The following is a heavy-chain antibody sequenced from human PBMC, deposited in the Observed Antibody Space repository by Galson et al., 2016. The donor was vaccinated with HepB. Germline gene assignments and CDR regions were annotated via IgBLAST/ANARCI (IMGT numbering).Heavy chain of an antibody. CDR3: AKWGIAGPERAFDS. CDR2: ITANADNT. Sequence: SLRLSCAASGFPVSNYAMAWVRQAPGKGPEWLSLITANADNTYYGDSAQGRFTISRDNSKTTVYLQMNSLRAEETAVYYCAKWGIAGPERAFDSWGRGTLITVSS. J-gene: IGHJ4*02. D-gene: IGHD3-16*01. CDR1: GFPVSNYA. V-gene: IGHV3-23*01.